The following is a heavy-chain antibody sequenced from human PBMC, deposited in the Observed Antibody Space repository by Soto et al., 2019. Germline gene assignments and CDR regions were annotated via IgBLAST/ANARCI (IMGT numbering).Heavy chain of an antibody. V-gene: IGHV3-21*01. CDR1: GFTFSSYS. CDR3: ARVGYCSSTSCYAFDY. J-gene: IGHJ4*02. Sequence: GGSLRLSCAASGFTFSSYSMNWVRQAPGKGLEWVSSISSSSSYIYYADSVKGRFTISRDNAKNSLYLQMNSLRAEDTAVYYCARVGYCSSTSCYAFDYWGQGTLVTVSS. D-gene: IGHD2-2*01. CDR2: ISSSSSYI.